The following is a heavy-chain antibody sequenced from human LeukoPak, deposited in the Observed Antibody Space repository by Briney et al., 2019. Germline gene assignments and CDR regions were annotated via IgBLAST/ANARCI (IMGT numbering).Heavy chain of an antibody. CDR3: AKDSILGF. CDR2: IYYEGSNK. Sequence: GESLRLSCAASAFIFSSDGVHWVRQAPGKGMEWMAIIYYEGSNKYYADSVKGRFTSSGDNSKSTLYLQMTSVRAEDTAVYYCAKDSILGFWGQGTMVTVSS. V-gene: IGHV3-30*18. D-gene: IGHD5-24*01. J-gene: IGHJ4*02. CDR1: AFIFSSDG.